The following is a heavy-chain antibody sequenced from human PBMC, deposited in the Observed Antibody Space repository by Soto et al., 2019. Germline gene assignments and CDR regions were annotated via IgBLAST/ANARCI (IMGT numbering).Heavy chain of an antibody. D-gene: IGHD6-13*01. V-gene: IGHV3-30*04. J-gene: IGHJ4*02. CDR3: ASGPTAAGTPFDY. CDR1: GFTFSSYA. Sequence: GGSLRLSCAASGFTFSSYAMHWVRQAPGKGLEWVAVISYDGSNKYYADSVKGRFTISRDNSKNTLYLQMNSLRAEDTAVYYCASGPTAAGTPFDYWGQGTLVTVSS. CDR2: ISYDGSNK.